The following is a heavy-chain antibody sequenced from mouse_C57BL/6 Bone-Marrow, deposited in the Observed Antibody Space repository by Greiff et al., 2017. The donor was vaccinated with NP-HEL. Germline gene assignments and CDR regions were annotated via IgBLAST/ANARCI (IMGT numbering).Heavy chain of an antibody. CDR2: IHPNSGST. J-gene: IGHJ3*01. V-gene: IGHV1-64*01. Sequence: VQLQQPGAELVKPGASVKLSCKASGYTFTSYWMHWVKQRPGQGLEWIGMIHPNSGSTNYNEKFKSKATLTVDKSSSTAYMQLSSLTSEDSAVYYCARSTYYSNYVAYWGQGTLGTVSA. CDR1: GYTFTSYW. D-gene: IGHD2-5*01. CDR3: ARSTYYSNYVAY.